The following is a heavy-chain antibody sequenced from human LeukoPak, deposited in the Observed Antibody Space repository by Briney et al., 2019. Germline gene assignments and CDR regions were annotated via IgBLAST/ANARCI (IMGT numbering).Heavy chain of an antibody. CDR2: IDPSDSYT. CDR3: ARLGGSGSFPY. CDR1: GSRFTSYW. Sequence: GASLKISSKGSGSRFTSYWIGWGRKMPGKGLGWRGRIDPSDSYTNYSPSFQGHVTISADKSISTAYLQWSSLKASDTAMYYCARLGGSGSFPYWGQGTLVTVSS. J-gene: IGHJ4*02. D-gene: IGHD3-10*01. V-gene: IGHV5-10-1*01.